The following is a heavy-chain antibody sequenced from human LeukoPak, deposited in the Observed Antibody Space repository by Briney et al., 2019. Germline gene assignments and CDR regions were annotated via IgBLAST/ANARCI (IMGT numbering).Heavy chain of an antibody. CDR1: GFTFSSYS. CDR3: ARDRGGAYDFWSGYYTGYFDY. Sequence: LSGGSLRLSCAASGFTFSSYSMNWVRQAPGKGLEWVSYISDSSTTIYYADSVKGRFAISRDNAKNSLYLQMNSLRAEDTAVYYCARDRGGAYDFWSGYYTGYFDYWGQGTLVPVSS. CDR2: ISDSSTTI. V-gene: IGHV3-48*01. D-gene: IGHD3-3*01. J-gene: IGHJ4*02.